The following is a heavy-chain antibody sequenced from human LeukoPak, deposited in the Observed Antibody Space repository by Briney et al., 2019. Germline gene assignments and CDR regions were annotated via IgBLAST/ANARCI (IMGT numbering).Heavy chain of an antibody. J-gene: IGHJ6*02. CDR1: GGSISSYY. CDR3: ARGVRFLEWLLVYYGMDV. Sequence: SETLSLTCTVSGGSISSYYWSWIRQPPGKGLEWIGYISYSGSTNYNPSLKSRVTMSVDTSKNQFSLKLSSVTAADTAVYYCARGVRFLEWLLVYYGMDVWGQGTTVTVSS. V-gene: IGHV4-59*01. D-gene: IGHD3-3*01. CDR2: ISYSGST.